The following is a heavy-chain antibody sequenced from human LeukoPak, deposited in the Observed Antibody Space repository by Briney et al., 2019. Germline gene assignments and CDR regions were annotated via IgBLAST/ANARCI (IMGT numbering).Heavy chain of an antibody. D-gene: IGHD3-22*01. Sequence: SETLSLTCTVSGGSISSYYWSWIRQPPGKGLEWIGYIYYSGSTNYNPSLKSRVTISVDTSKNQFSLKLSSVTAADTAVYYCARGPSRGQTDSSGNYYYWGQGTLVTVSS. CDR1: GGSISSYY. J-gene: IGHJ4*02. CDR3: ARGPSRGQTDSSGNYYY. V-gene: IGHV4-59*01. CDR2: IYYSGST.